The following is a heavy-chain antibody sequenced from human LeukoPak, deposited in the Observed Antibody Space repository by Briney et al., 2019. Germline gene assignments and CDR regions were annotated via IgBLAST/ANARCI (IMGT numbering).Heavy chain of an antibody. V-gene: IGHV4-34*01. Sequence: PSETLSLTCAVYGGSFSSYYLSWIRQPPGKGLEWISEINHSGSTNYNPSLKSRVIISVNTYKNQFSLKLSYVTAADTAVYYCARRRWSGYSAYYYYMDVWGKGTTVTVSS. CDR1: GGSFSSYY. CDR3: ARRRWSGYSAYYYYMDV. CDR2: INHSGST. D-gene: IGHD3-3*01. J-gene: IGHJ6*03.